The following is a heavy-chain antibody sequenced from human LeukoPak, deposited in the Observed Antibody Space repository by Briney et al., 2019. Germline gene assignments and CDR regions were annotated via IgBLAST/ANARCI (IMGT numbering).Heavy chain of an antibody. CDR3: ATDQGVATTTTNYYYYGMDV. CDR1: GYTLTELS. J-gene: IGHJ6*04. D-gene: IGHD5-12*01. CDR2: FDPEDGET. V-gene: IGHV1-24*01. Sequence: ASVKVSCKVSGYTLTELSMHWVRQAPGKGLEWMGGFDPEDGETIYAQKFQSRVTMTEDTSTDTAYMELSSLRSEDTAVYYCATDQGVATTTTNYYYYGMDVWGKGTTVTVSS.